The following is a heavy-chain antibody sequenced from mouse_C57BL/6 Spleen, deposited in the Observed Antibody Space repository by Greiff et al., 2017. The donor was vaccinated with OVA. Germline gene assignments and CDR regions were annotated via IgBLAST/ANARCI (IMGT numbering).Heavy chain of an antibody. CDR3: TRFQEAMDY. CDR1: GYTFTDYE. V-gene: IGHV1-15*01. CDR2: IDPETGGT. J-gene: IGHJ4*01. Sequence: QVQLKESGAELVRPGASVTLSCKASGYTFTDYEMHWVKQTPVHGLEWIGAIDPETGGTAYNQKFKGKAILTADKSSSTAYMELRSLTSEDSAVYYCTRFQEAMDYWGQGTSVTVSS.